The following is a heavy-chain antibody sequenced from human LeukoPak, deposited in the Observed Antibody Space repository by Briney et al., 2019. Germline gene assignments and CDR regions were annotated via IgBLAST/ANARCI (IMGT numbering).Heavy chain of an antibody. CDR1: GGPFNNYT. D-gene: IGHD3-3*01. V-gene: IGHV1-69*04. Sequence: ASVKVSCKASGGPFNNYTISWVRHAPGQGLEWMGRIIPMFDIADYSQTFQDRLTVTADRSTNTVYMELSSLRSEDTAVYYCTRDYDSEDYWGQGTLVTVSS. CDR2: IIPMFDIA. CDR3: TRDYDSEDY. J-gene: IGHJ4*02.